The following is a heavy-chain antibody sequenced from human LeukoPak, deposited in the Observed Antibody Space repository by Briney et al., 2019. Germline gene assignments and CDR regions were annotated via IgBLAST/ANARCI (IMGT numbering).Heavy chain of an antibody. CDR1: GFTFSDHY. CDR3: VRGLNSFDL. Sequence: GGSLRLSCVVSGFTFSDHYLDWVRQAPGRGLEWVGRSRIKADGYITQYAASVKDRFTISRDESKDSLLLQMNSLKTEDTAIYYCVRGLNSFDLWGQGTPATVSS. CDR2: SRIKADGYIT. V-gene: IGHV3-72*01. J-gene: IGHJ4*02.